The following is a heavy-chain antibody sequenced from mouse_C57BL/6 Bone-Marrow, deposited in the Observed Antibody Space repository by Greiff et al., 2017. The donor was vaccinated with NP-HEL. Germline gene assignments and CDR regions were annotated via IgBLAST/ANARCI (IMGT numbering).Heavy chain of an antibody. D-gene: IGHD3-2*02. V-gene: IGHV1-62-2*01. CDR1: GYTFTEYT. J-gene: IGHJ2*01. CDR2: FYPGSGSI. Sequence: VQLVESGAELVKPGASVKLSCKASGYTFTEYTIHWVKQRSGQGLEWIGWFYPGSGSIKYNEKFKEKATLTADKSSSTVDMELSRLTSEDSAVYFCARHEDRQLRLPFFDYWGQGTTLTVSS. CDR3: ARHEDRQLRLPFFDY.